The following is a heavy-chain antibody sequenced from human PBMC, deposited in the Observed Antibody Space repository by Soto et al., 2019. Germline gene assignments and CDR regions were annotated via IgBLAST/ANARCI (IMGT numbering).Heavy chain of an antibody. V-gene: IGHV2-5*01. Sequence: SGPTLVNPTQTLTLTCTLSGISLSTSGVGLGWIRQTPGKALEWLALVYWNDDKHYSPSLKSRLTITKDTSKNQAVLTMTNMDPVDTATYYCARGVATLPVFAFDFWGQGTVVTVSS. CDR2: VYWNDDK. CDR3: ARGVATLPVFAFDF. J-gene: IGHJ3*01. D-gene: IGHD1-1*01. CDR1: GISLSTSGVG.